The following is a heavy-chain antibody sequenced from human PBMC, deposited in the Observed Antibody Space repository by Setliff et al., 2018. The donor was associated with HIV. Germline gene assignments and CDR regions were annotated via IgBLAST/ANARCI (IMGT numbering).Heavy chain of an antibody. Sequence: GGSLRLSCAASGFTFSHFWMTWVRQAPGKGLEWISYINGGGNIMNYADSVEGRFTISRDNAKKSVYLEMNSLRDEDTAVYYCASRVGLYYWGQGTLVTVSS. V-gene: IGHV3-11*01. J-gene: IGHJ4*02. CDR3: ASRVGLYY. D-gene: IGHD2-15*01. CDR1: GFTFSHFW. CDR2: INGGGNIM.